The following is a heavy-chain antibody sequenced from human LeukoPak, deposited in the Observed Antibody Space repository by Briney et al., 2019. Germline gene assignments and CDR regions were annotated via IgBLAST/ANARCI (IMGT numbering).Heavy chain of an antibody. CDR2: VSDGARNT. CDR1: GFTFSSYT. CDR3: VTRIQNHFDY. J-gene: IGHJ4*02. D-gene: IGHD1-1*01. Sequence: GSLRLSCATSGFTFSSYTMTWVRQIPGKGLEWVSTVSDGARNTHYADSVKGRFTISRDDSLNRLYLQMNSLRAEDTALYYCVTRIQNHFDYWGQGTQVTVSS. V-gene: IGHV3-23*01.